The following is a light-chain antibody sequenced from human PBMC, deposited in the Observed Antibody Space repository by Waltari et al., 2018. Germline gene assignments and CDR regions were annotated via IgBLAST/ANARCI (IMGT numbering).Light chain of an antibody. CDR1: QSLLHSDGNTY. CDR2: RVS. Sequence: DIVMTQTPLSLPVTPGELASISCRSSQSLLHSDGNTYLYWYLQKPGQPPRLLIYRVSNRFSGVPDRFSGSGSGTDFTLKISRVKAEDVGVYYCMQALQTPFTFGPGTKLDIK. V-gene: IGKV2-29*02. CDR3: MQALQTPFT. J-gene: IGKJ3*01.